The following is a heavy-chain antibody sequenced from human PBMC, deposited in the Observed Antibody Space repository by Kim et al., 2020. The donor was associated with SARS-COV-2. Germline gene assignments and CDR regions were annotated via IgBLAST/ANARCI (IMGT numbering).Heavy chain of an antibody. J-gene: IGHJ4*02. V-gene: IGHV4-39*01. D-gene: IGHD3-16*01. CDR3: ARRSRGDGSPGY. Sequence: YFNPSLKSRVTISVDTSKKQFSRKLTSVTAADTAVYYCARRSRGDGSPGYWGQGTLVTVSS.